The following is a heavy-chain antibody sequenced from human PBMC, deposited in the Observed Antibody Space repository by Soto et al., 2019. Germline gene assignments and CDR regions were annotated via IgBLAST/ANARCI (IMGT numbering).Heavy chain of an antibody. CDR3: AHSVYDSSGWYYFDY. CDR1: GFSLTSGVG. D-gene: IGHD3-22*01. J-gene: IGHJ4*02. Sequence: SGPTLVNPTQTLTLTCTFSGFSLTSGVGVGWIRQPPGEALEWLAFNFWNDGKRYSLSLKSRLTITKDTSKNQVVLTVTNMDPVDTGTYFCAHSVYDSSGWYYFDYWGQGTPVTVSS. CDR2: NFWNDGK. V-gene: IGHV2-5*01.